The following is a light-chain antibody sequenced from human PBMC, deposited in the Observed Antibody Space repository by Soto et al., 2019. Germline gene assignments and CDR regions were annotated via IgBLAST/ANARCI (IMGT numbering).Light chain of an antibody. J-gene: IGKJ1*01. Sequence: EIVLTQSPATLSMSAGERAALFCRANENSYRNFAWYQQKPGQVPRLLIYGASTRATGVPGRFSGSGSGTDFTLTIGRLEPEDFAVYYCQQFGDLGTFGQGTNV. CDR2: GAS. CDR1: ENSYRN. CDR3: QQFGDLGT. V-gene: IGKV3-11*01.